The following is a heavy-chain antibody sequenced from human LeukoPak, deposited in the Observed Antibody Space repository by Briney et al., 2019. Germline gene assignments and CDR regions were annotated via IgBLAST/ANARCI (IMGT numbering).Heavy chain of an antibody. D-gene: IGHD3-10*01. Sequence: PGGSLRLSCAASGFTFSSYWMSWVRQAPGKGLEWVAFIRYDGSNKYYADSVKGRFTISRDNSKNTLYLQMNSLRAEDTAVYYCAKDRVVGYYGSGSYYNEDYFDYWCQGTLVTVSS. CDR3: AKDRVVGYYGSGSYYNEDYFDY. J-gene: IGHJ4*02. CDR2: IRYDGSNK. V-gene: IGHV3-30*02. CDR1: GFTFSSYW.